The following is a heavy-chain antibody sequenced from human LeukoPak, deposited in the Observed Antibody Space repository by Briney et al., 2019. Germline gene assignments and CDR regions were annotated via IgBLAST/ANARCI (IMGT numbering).Heavy chain of an antibody. CDR2: IYYSGST. Sequence: PSETLSLTCTVSGGSLSSYYWSWIRQPPGKGLEWIGYIYYSGSTKYNPSLKSRVSISADTSRTQFSLKLSSVIAGDTAVYYCARVHYGDNSMDVWGKGTTVTVSS. CDR1: GGSLSSYY. V-gene: IGHV4-59*01. J-gene: IGHJ6*03. CDR3: ARVHYGDNSMDV. D-gene: IGHD4-17*01.